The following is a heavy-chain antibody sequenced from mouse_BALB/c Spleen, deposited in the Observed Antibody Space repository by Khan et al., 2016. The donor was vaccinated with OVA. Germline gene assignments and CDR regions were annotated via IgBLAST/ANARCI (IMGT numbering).Heavy chain of an antibody. CDR3: ARSKYLARY. CDR2: IWAGGST. D-gene: IGHD3-3*01. CDR1: GYSLTRYG. J-gene: IGHJ2*01. V-gene: IGHV2-9*02. Sequence: QVQLKQSGPGLVAPSQSLSITCTVYGYSLTRYGVHWVRQPPGKGLEWLGLIWAGGSTNYNRAPMSRLSISIDNCKSLVIIIMISLQTEDTALYYCARSKYLARYWGQGTTLTVSS.